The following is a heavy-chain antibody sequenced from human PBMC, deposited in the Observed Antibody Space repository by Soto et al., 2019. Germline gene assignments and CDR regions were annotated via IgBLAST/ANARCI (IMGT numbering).Heavy chain of an antibody. Sequence: QVQLVQSGAEVKKPGASVKVSCKASGYTFTSYDINWVRQATGQGLEWMGWMNPNSGNTGYAQKFQGRVTMTRNTSISTAYMELSSLRSDDTAVYFCVRPLPRRYCSGGSCYDPAGYWGQGTLVTVSS. CDR3: VRPLPRRYCSGGSCYDPAGY. V-gene: IGHV1-8*01. J-gene: IGHJ4*02. D-gene: IGHD2-15*01. CDR2: MNPNSGNT. CDR1: GYTFTSYD.